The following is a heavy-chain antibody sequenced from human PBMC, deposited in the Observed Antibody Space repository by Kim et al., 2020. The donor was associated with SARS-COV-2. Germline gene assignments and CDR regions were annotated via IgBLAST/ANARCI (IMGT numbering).Heavy chain of an antibody. CDR1: GGSISSYY. D-gene: IGHD6-25*01. CDR3: AREASSGWRYYYYMDV. V-gene: IGHV4-59*01. CDR2: IYYSGST. J-gene: IGHJ6*03. Sequence: SETLSLTCTVSGGSISSYYWSWIRQPPGKGLEWIGYIYYSGSTNYNPSLKRPVTISVDTSKNQFSLKLSSVTAADTAVYYCAREASSGWRYYYYMDVWGKGTTVTVSS.